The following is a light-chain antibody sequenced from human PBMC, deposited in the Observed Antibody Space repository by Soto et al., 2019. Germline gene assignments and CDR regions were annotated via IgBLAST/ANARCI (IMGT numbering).Light chain of an antibody. CDR3: SSFTSSSTLL. Sequence: QSALTQPPSLSGSPGQSVTISCTGTSNDVGSYDRVSWYQQPPGTAPKLMIYEVNNRPSGVPDRFSGSKSGNTASLTISGLQAEDEADYYCSSFTSSSTLLFGGGTKQTVL. CDR2: EVN. J-gene: IGLJ2*01. V-gene: IGLV2-18*02. CDR1: SNDVGSYDR.